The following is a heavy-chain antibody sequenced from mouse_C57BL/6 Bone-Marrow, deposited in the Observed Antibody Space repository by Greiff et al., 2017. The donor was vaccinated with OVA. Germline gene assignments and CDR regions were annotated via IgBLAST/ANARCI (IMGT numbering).Heavy chain of an antibody. CDR2: IYPGDGDT. Sequence: VQLQQSGPELVKPGASVKISCKASGYAFSSSWMNWVKQRPGKGLEWIGRIYPGDGDTNYNGKFKGKATLTADKASSTAYMQLSSLTSEDSAVYFCERGGLRREYFDVWGTGTTVTVSS. CDR3: ERGGLRREYFDV. V-gene: IGHV1-82*01. CDR1: GYAFSSSW. J-gene: IGHJ1*03. D-gene: IGHD2-4*01.